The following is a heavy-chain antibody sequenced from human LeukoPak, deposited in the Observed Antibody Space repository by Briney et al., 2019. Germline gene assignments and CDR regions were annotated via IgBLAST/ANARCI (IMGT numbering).Heavy chain of an antibody. CDR3: ARGADYYSNSYHYYYYMDV. Sequence: SETLSLTCTVAGASLNNYHWSWIRQPPGKGLEWIGYIYTSGSTNYNPSLKSRVTISVDTSKNQFSLKLSSVTAADTAVYYCARGADYYSNSYHYYYYMDVWGKGTTVTVSS. CDR2: IYTSGST. D-gene: IGHD4-11*01. V-gene: IGHV4-4*09. CDR1: GASLNNYH. J-gene: IGHJ6*03.